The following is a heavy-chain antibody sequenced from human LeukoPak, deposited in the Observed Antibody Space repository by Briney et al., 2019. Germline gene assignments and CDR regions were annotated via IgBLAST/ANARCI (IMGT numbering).Heavy chain of an antibody. CDR3: ARGHRHYCSSTSCHRAGFDP. CDR1: GGSISSGSYY. J-gene: IGHJ5*02. V-gene: IGHV4-61*02. Sequence: SETLSLTCTVSGGSISSGSYYWGWIRQPAGKGLEWIGRIYTSGSTNYNPSLKSRVTISVDTSKNQFSLKLSSVTAADTAVYYCARGHRHYCSSTSCHRAGFDPWGQGTLVTVSS. D-gene: IGHD2-2*01. CDR2: IYTSGST.